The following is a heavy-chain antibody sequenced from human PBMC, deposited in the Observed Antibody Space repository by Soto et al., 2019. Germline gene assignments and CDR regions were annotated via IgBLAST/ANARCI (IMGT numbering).Heavy chain of an antibody. CDR2: IKEDGSEQ. D-gene: IGHD1-1*01. J-gene: IGHJ5*02. V-gene: IGHV3-7*01. CDR3: ARDGNRLPLNWFDP. CDR1: GVTFSNYC. Sequence: GSLRLSCAASGVTFSNYCMSWVRQATGKGLEWVANIKEDGSEQYYVDSVKGRFTISRDNAKNSLYLQMNSLRAEDTAVYYCARDGNRLPLNWFDPWGQGTLVTVSS.